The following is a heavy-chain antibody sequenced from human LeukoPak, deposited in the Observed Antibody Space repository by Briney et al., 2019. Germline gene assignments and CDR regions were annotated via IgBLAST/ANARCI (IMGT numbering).Heavy chain of an antibody. CDR2: IKQDGSEK. J-gene: IGHJ6*02. V-gene: IGHV3-7*03. Sequence: GGSLRLSCAASGITFSSYWMSWVRQAPGKGLEWVANIKQDGSEKYYVDSVKGRFTISRDNAKNSLYLQMNSLRAEDTAVYYCARDRYYYGMDVWGQGTTVTVSS. CDR3: ARDRYYYGMDV. CDR1: GITFSSYW.